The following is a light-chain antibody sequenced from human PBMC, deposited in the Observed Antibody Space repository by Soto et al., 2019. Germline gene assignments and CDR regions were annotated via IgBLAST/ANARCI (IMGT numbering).Light chain of an antibody. J-gene: IGLJ1*01. CDR1: SSDVGGYNY. CDR2: EVS. CDR3: SSYTSSSTYV. V-gene: IGLV2-14*01. Sequence: QSVLTQPASVSGSPGQSITISCTGTSSDVGGYNYASWYQQHPGKAPKLMIYEVSNRPSGVSNRFSGSKSGNTASLTISGLPAEDEADYYCSSYTSSSTYVFGSGTKVTVL.